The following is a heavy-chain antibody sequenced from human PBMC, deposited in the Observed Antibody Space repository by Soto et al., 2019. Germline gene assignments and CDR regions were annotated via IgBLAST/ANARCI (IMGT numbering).Heavy chain of an antibody. D-gene: IGHD1-26*01. CDR3: ARGRYEGATPYYFDY. CDR1: GFTFSSYG. J-gene: IGHJ4*02. V-gene: IGHV3-33*08. CDR2: IWYDGSNK. Sequence: GGSLRLSCAASGFTFSSYGMHWVRQAPGKGLEWVAVIWYDGSNKYYADSVKGRFTISRDNSKNTLYLQMNSLRAEDTAVYYCARGRYEGATPYYFDYWGQGTLVTVSS.